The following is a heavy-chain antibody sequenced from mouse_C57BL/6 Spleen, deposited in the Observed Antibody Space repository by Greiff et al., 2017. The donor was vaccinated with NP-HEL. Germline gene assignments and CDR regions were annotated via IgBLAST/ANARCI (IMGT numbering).Heavy chain of an antibody. CDR1: GYTFTSYW. V-gene: IGHV1-55*01. Sequence: QVQLQQPGAELVKPGASVKMSCKASGYTFTSYWITWVKQRPGQGLEWIGDIYPGSGSTNYNEKFKSKAALTVDTSSSTAYMQLSSLTSEDSAVYYFARSLTTVVLNEAMDYWGQGTSVTVSS. J-gene: IGHJ4*01. CDR2: IYPGSGST. CDR3: ARSLTTVVLNEAMDY. D-gene: IGHD1-1*01.